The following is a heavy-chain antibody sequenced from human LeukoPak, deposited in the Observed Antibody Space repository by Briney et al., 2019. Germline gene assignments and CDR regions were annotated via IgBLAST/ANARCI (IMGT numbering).Heavy chain of an antibody. Sequence: ASVKVSCKASGYTFTSYGISWVRQAPGQGLEWMGWISAYNGNTNYAQKLQGRVTMTTDTSTSTAYMELRSLRSDDTAVYYCAREQMVRGVIQYYFDYWGQGTLATVSS. J-gene: IGHJ4*02. V-gene: IGHV1-18*01. CDR1: GYTFTSYG. D-gene: IGHD3-10*01. CDR3: AREQMVRGVIQYYFDY. CDR2: ISAYNGNT.